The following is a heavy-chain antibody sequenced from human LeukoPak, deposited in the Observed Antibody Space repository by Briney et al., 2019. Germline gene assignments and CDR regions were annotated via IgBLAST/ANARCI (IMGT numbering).Heavy chain of an antibody. V-gene: IGHV1-18*01. D-gene: IGHD6-13*01. J-gene: IGHJ4*02. CDR3: AGASAAAAAGTAFDY. CDR1: GYTFTSYG. CDR2: FSAYNGNT. Sequence: ASVKVSCKPSGYTFTSYGISWVRQAPGQGLEWMGWFSAYNGNTNYAQKLQGRVTMTTDTSTSTAYMELRSLRSDDSAVYYCAGASAAAAAGTAFDYWGQGTLVTVSS.